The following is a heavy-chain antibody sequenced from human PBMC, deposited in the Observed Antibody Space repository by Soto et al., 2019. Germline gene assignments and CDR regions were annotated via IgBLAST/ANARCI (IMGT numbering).Heavy chain of an antibody. CDR2: ISSSSSYT. CDR1: GFTFSDYY. V-gene: IGHV3-11*06. D-gene: IGHD6-13*01. Sequence: VGSLRLSCAASGFTFSDYYMSWIRQAPGKGLEWVSYISSSSSYTNYADSVKGRFTISRDNAKNSLYLQMNSLRAEDTAVYYCARDEGTAAASYNFDYWGQGTLVTVSS. CDR3: ARDEGTAAASYNFDY. J-gene: IGHJ4*02.